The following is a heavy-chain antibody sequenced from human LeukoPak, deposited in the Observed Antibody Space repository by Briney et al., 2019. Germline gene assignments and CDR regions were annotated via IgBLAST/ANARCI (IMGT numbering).Heavy chain of an antibody. CDR3: ARVSYGQKYGSGSYRHGWFDP. CDR2: IYHSGST. CDR1: GGSISSSSYY. V-gene: IGHV4-39*07. Sequence: RPSETLSLTCTVSGGSISSSSYYWGRIRQPPGKGLEWIGEIYHSGSTNYNPSLKSRVTMSVDKSKNQFSLKLSSVTAADTAVYYCARVSYGQKYGSGSYRHGWFDPWGQGTLVTVSS. J-gene: IGHJ5*02. D-gene: IGHD3-10*01.